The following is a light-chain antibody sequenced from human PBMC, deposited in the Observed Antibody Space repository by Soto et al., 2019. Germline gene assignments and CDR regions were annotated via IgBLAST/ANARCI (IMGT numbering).Light chain of an antibody. CDR2: GAS. CDR3: QQYNTLHT. V-gene: IGKV3-15*01. CDR1: QNVNTN. Sequence: EIAMTQSPGTLSVSPGERATLSCRASQNVNTNLAWYQQKPGQAPRLLMYGASTRATGIPARFSGSGSGTESTLTISILQPEDFAGYSCQQYNTLHTFGQGTKLEIK. J-gene: IGKJ2*01.